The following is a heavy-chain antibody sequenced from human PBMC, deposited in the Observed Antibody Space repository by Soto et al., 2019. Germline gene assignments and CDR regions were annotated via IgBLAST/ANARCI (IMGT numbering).Heavy chain of an antibody. V-gene: IGHV3-30*04. Sequence: GGSLRLSCAASGFTFSSYAMHWVRQAPGKGLEWVAVISYDGSNKYYADSVKGRFTISRDNSKNTLYLQMNSLRAEDTAVYYCARDIEGAVAGTTFDYWGQGTLVTVSS. CDR2: ISYDGSNK. CDR3: ARDIEGAVAGTTFDY. D-gene: IGHD6-19*01. J-gene: IGHJ4*02. CDR1: GFTFSSYA.